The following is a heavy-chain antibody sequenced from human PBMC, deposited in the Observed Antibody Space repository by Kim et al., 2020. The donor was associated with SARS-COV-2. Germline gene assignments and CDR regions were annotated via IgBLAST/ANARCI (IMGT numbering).Heavy chain of an antibody. D-gene: IGHD4-4*01. J-gene: IGHJ4*02. CDR2: IYYSGST. CDR1: GGSISSYY. Sequence: SETLSLTCTVSGGSISSYYWSWIRQPPGKGLEWIGYIYYSGSTNYNPSLKSRVTISVDTSKNQFSLKLSSVTAADTAVYYCARDDYSLGLWGQGTLVTVS. V-gene: IGHV4-59*01. CDR3: ARDDYSLGL.